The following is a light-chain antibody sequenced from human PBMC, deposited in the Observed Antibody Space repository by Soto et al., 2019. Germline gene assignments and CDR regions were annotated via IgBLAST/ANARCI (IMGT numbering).Light chain of an antibody. V-gene: IGKV3-15*01. CDR1: QSVSSG. CDR3: QQYIKWPPTFT. Sequence: EIVMTQSPATLSVSPGERVTLSCRASQSVSSGLAWYQQKPGQAPRLLIYAAPTRATGIPGRFSGSGSGTEFTLAISSLQSEDFAVYYCQQYIKWPPTFTFGQGTKLEIK. J-gene: IGKJ2*01. CDR2: AAP.